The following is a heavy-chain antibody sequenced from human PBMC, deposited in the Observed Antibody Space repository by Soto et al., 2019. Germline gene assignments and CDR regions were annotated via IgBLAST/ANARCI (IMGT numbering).Heavy chain of an antibody. CDR3: ARDGLGRGSGWVDP. CDR2: INPDSGYA. V-gene: IGHV1-8*01. J-gene: IGHJ5*02. D-gene: IGHD7-27*01. Sequence: QVQMVQSGAEVKKPGASVKVSCKASGYTFTSYDISWVRQATGQGPEWMGWINPDSGYAGYAQKFQGRVTMTRDTSTYTTYMELRSLTSEDTAVYYCARDGLGRGSGWVDPWGQGTLVTVSS. CDR1: GYTFTSYD.